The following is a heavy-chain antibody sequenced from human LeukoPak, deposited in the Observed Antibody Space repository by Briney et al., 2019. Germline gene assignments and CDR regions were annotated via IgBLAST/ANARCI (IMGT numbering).Heavy chain of an antibody. CDR2: ISAYNGNT. J-gene: IGHJ4*02. CDR3: ARGDYDFWSGYPYYFDY. D-gene: IGHD3-3*01. Sequence: ASVKVSCKAAGYTFTSYGISWVRQAPGQGLEWMGWISAYNGNTNYAQKLQGRVTVTTDTSTSTAYMELRSLRSDDTAVYYCARGDYDFWSGYPYYFDYWGQGTLVTVSS. CDR1: GYTFTSYG. V-gene: IGHV1-18*01.